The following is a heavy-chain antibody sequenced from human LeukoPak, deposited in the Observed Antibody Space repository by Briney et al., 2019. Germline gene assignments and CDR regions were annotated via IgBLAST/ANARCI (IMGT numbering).Heavy chain of an antibody. J-gene: IGHJ4*02. CDR1: GFTLSSYS. D-gene: IGHD5-24*01. CDR3: AKYRLIWLPAPVFDF. CDR2: IGISSTI. Sequence: GGSLRLSCAASGFTLSSYSMNWVRQAPGKGLEWISYIGISSTIYYAASVKGRFTISRDNAKNSLYLQMNSLRAEDTAVYYCAKYRLIWLPAPVFDFWGQGTLVTVSS. V-gene: IGHV3-48*04.